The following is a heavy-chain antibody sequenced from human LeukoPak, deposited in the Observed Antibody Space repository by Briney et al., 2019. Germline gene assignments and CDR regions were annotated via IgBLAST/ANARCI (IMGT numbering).Heavy chain of an antibody. CDR2: IWYDGGNK. CDR1: GFTFNSYG. Sequence: EGSLRLSCAASGFTFNSYGMHWVRQAPGKGLEWVALIWYDGGNKYYADSVKGRFTISRDNSQNTLYLQMNSLRAEDTAVYYCARVNTNYYVPVNYGMDVWGQGTTVTVSS. D-gene: IGHD3-16*01. V-gene: IGHV3-33*01. J-gene: IGHJ6*02. CDR3: ARVNTNYYVPVNYGMDV.